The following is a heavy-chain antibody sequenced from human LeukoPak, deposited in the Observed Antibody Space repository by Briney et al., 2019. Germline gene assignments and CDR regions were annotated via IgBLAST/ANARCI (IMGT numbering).Heavy chain of an antibody. D-gene: IGHD1-26*01. CDR2: IKSKTDGGTT. Sequence: GGSLRLSCAASGFTFSNAWMSWVRQAPGKGLEWVGRIKSKTDGGTTDYAAPVKGRSTISRDDSKNTLYLQMNSLKTEDTAVYYCAKARGLGIVGAHFDYWGQGTLVTVSS. V-gene: IGHV3-15*01. CDR1: GFTFSNAW. CDR3: AKARGLGIVGAHFDY. J-gene: IGHJ4*02.